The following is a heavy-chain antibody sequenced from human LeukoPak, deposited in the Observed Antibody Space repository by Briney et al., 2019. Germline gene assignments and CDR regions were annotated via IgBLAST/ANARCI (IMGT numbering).Heavy chain of an antibody. J-gene: IGHJ5*02. D-gene: IGHD4-17*01. V-gene: IGHV4-59*01. CDR1: GGSISSYY. CDR2: IYYSGST. Sequence: PSETLSLTCTVSGGSISSYYWSWIRQPPGKGLEWIGYIYYSGSTNYNPSLRSRVTISVDTSKNQFSLKLSSVTAADTAVYYCARGDYGDYGDNWFDPWGQGTLVTVSS. CDR3: ARGDYGDYGDNWFDP.